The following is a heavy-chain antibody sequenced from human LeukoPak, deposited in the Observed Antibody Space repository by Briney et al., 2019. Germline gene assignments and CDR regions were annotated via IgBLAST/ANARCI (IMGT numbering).Heavy chain of an antibody. D-gene: IGHD2-15*01. CDR1: GFTFSSYA. CDR2: ISGSGGTT. CDR3: AKGEIGYCSGGSCYPVEY. V-gene: IGHV3-23*01. J-gene: IGHJ4*02. Sequence: PGVSLRLSCVASGFTFSSYAMTWLRQAPGKGLEWVSAISGSGGTTYHADSVKGRFTISRDNSKNTLYMQMNSLRAEDTAIYCCAKGEIGYCSGGSCYPVEYWGQGILVTVSS.